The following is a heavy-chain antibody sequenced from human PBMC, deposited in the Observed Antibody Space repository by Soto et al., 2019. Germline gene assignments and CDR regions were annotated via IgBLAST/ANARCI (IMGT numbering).Heavy chain of an antibody. D-gene: IGHD5-12*01. Sequence: GGSLRLSCAASGLTFGSYGMSWVRQAPGKGLEWVSVVTTGGGSAWYVDSVRGRFTISRDNSKNTVYLQMNSLRAEDTAVYYCATGGAGYKQFDYWGQGTLVTVS. J-gene: IGHJ4*02. V-gene: IGHV3-23*01. CDR2: VTTGGGSA. CDR3: ATGGAGYKQFDY. CDR1: GLTFGSYG.